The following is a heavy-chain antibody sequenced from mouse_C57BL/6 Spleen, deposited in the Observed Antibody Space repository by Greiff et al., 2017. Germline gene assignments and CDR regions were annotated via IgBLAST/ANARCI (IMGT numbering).Heavy chain of an antibody. J-gene: IGHJ3*01. CDR2: IDPENGDT. Sequence: EVTLVESGAELVRPGASVKLSCTASGFNIKDDYMHWVKQRPEQGLEWIGWIDPENGDTEYASKFQGKATITADTSSNTAYLQLSSLTSEDTAVYYCTTYYYGNPWFAYWGQGTLVTVSA. D-gene: IGHD2-1*01. CDR1: GFNIKDDY. CDR3: TTYYYGNPWFAY. V-gene: IGHV14-4*01.